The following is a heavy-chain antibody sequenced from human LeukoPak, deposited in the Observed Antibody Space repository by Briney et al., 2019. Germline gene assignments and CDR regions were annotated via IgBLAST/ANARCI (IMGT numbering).Heavy chain of an antibody. D-gene: IGHD2-15*01. V-gene: IGHV4-39*01. CDR2: IYYSGST. J-gene: IGHJ4*02. Sequence: SETLSLTCTVSGGSISSGHYWWGWIRQPPGKGLDWNGSIYYSGSTHYNPSLQSRVTVSVDTSKYQFSLKLTSVTAADTAVYYCVRQRGVGSWSFDYWGQGNLVTVSS. CDR3: VRQRGVGSWSFDY. CDR1: GGSISSGHYW.